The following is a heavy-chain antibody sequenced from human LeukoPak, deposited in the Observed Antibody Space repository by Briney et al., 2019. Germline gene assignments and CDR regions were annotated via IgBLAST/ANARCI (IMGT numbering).Heavy chain of an antibody. CDR2: ISSSSYI. V-gene: IGHV3-21*01. J-gene: IGHJ4*02. D-gene: IGHD6-19*01. CDR3: ASSSGGWLPYFDY. CDR1: GFTFSSYS. Sequence: PGGSLRLSCAASGFTFSSYSMNWVRQAPGKGLEWVSSISSSSYIYYADSVKGRFTISRDNAKNSLYLQMDSLRAEDTAVYYCASSSGGWLPYFDYWGQGTLVTVSS.